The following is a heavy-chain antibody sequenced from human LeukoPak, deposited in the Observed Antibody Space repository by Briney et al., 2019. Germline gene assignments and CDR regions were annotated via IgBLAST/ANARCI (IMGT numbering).Heavy chain of an antibody. D-gene: IGHD6-19*01. V-gene: IGHV4-34*01. CDR1: GGSFSGYY. J-gene: IGHJ6*04. CDR2: INHSGST. CDR3: AGRGSSGWSDDYGMDV. Sequence: SSETLSLTCAVYGGSFSGYYWSWIRQPPGKGLEWIGEINHSGSTNYNPSLKSRVTISVDTSKNQFSLKLSSVTAADTAVYYCAGRGSSGWSDDYGMDVWGKGTTVTVSS.